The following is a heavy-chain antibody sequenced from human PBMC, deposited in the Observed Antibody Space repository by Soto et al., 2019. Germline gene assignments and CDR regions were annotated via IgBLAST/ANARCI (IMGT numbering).Heavy chain of an antibody. J-gene: IGHJ5*02. D-gene: IGHD3-10*01. Sequence: QVQLVESGGGLVQPGGSLRLSCAASGFSFSAHSMSWIRQAPGKGLEWISYISGSGSTIYYADSVKGRFTISRDNAKNSLYLQMNSLRAEDTAVYYCANYYGSGSYRNWFDPWGQGTLVTVSS. CDR3: ANYYGSGSYRNWFDP. CDR2: ISGSGSTI. V-gene: IGHV3-11*01. CDR1: GFSFSAHS.